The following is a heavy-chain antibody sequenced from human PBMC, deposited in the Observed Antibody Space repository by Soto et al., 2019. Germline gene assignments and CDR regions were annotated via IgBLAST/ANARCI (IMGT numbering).Heavy chain of an antibody. Sequence: SETLSLTCTVSGGSISSYYWSWIRQPPGKGLEWIGYIYYSGSTNYNPSLKSRVTISVDTSKNQFSLKLSSVTAADTAVYYCARAAGYDFWSGQKNYYYYYMDVWGKGTTVTVSS. D-gene: IGHD3-3*01. CDR2: IYYSGST. CDR1: GGSISSYY. CDR3: ARAAGYDFWSGQKNYYYYYMDV. V-gene: IGHV4-59*01. J-gene: IGHJ6*03.